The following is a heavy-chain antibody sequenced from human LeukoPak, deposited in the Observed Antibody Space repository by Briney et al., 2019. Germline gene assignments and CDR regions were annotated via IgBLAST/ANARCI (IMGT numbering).Heavy chain of an antibody. CDR2: ISGGGDGT. Sequence: GGSLRLSCAASGFTFHNYIMNWVRRAPGKGVEWVSGISGGGDGTYYADSIKGRFTISRGNSKNTLFLQMNSLRAEDTAVYYCAKDGYGTSDYWGQGTLVTVSS. CDR3: AKDGYGTSDY. CDR1: GFTFHNYI. D-gene: IGHD2-2*03. V-gene: IGHV3-23*01. J-gene: IGHJ4*02.